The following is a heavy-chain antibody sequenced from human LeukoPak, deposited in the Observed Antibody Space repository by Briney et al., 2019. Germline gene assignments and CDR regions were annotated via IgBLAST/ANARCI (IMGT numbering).Heavy chain of an antibody. CDR3: ARDCGGDRYLDY. J-gene: IGHJ4*02. Sequence: PSETLSLTCTVSGGSISSYYWSWIRQPPGKGLEWIAYIYYSGSTNYNPSLKSRVTISVDTSKNQFSLKLSSVTAADTAVSYCARDCGGDRYLDYWGQGTLVTVSS. CDR1: GGSISSYY. V-gene: IGHV4-59*01. D-gene: IGHD2-21*02. CDR2: IYYSGST.